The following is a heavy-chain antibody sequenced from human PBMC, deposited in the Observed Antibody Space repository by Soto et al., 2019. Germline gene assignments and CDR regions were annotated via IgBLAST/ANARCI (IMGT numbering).Heavy chain of an antibody. CDR3: ARGKYYLDSSGYYYFDY. V-gene: IGHV3-7*01. D-gene: IGHD3-22*01. Sequence: GGSLRLSCAASGFTFSSYWMSWVRQAPGKGLEWVANIKQDGSEKYYVDSVKGRFTIFRDNAKNSLYLQMNSLRAEDTAVFYCARGKYYLDSSGYYYFDYWGQGTLVTVSS. CDR2: IKQDGSEK. CDR1: GFTFSSYW. J-gene: IGHJ4*02.